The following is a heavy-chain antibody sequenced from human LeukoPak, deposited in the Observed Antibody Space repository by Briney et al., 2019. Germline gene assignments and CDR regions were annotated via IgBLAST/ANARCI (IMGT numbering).Heavy chain of an antibody. V-gene: IGHV3-7*01. J-gene: IGHJ4*02. Sequence: GGSLRLSCATSGFSFNNDWMDWVRQAPGKGLEWVANINQDGSEKNCLDSVKGRFTISRDNAQNSLYLQMNGLRVEDTAVYYCRRRLDEWGQGTLVTVSS. CDR2: INQDGSEK. CDR3: RRRLDE. CDR1: GFSFNNDW. D-gene: IGHD3-16*01.